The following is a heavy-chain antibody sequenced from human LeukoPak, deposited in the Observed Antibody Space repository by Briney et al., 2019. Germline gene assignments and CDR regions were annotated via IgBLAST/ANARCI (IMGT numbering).Heavy chain of an antibody. J-gene: IGHJ3*02. D-gene: IGHD2-15*01. V-gene: IGHV3-43*02. CDR3: AKAEPSEMVVAATHAFDI. CDR1: GFTFDDYA. Sequence: PGGSLRLSCAASGFTFDDYAMHWVRQAPGKGLEWVSLISGDGGSTYYADSVKGRFTISRDNSKNSLYLQMNSLRTEDTALYYCAKAEPSEMVVAATHAFDIWGQGTMVTVSS. CDR2: ISGDGGST.